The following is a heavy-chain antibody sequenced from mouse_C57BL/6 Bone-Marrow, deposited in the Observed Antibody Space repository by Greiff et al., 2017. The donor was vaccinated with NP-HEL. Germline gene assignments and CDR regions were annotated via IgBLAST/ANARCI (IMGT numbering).Heavy chain of an antibody. CDR2: IDPSDSYT. J-gene: IGHJ4*01. Sequence: VKLQESGAELVMPGASVKLSCKASGYTFTSYWMHWVKQRPGQGLEWIGEIDPSDSYTNYNQKFKGKSTLTVDKSSSTAYMQLSSLTSEDSAVYYCAATVVATYYAMDYWGQGTSVTVSS. CDR1: GYTFTSYW. D-gene: IGHD1-1*01. CDR3: AATVVATYYAMDY. V-gene: IGHV1-69*01.